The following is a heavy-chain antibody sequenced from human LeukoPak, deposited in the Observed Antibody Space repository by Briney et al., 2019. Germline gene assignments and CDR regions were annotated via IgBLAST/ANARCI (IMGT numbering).Heavy chain of an antibody. Sequence: PGGSLRLSCAASGFTFSAAWMTWVRQAPGRGLEWVSYISSSGSTIYYADSVKGRFTISRDNAKNSLYLQMNSLRAEDTAVYYCAKMGVGVADYWGQGTLVNVSS. V-gene: IGHV3-48*01. CDR3: AKMGVGVADY. CDR2: ISSSGSTI. D-gene: IGHD2-21*01. CDR1: GFTFSAAW. J-gene: IGHJ4*02.